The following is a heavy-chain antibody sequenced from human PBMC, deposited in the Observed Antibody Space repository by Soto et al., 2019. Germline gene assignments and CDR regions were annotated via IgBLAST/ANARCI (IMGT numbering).Heavy chain of an antibody. CDR3: AADRERDFWSGYFTLDAFDI. Sequence: SVKLSFKASGLPFTSSPVKWLRQALGQRLEWIGWIVVGSGNTNYAQKFQERVTINRDMSTSTAYMELSSLRSEDTAVYYCAADRERDFWSGYFTLDAFDIWGQGTMVT. CDR1: GLPFTSSP. J-gene: IGHJ3*02. CDR2: IVVGSGNT. D-gene: IGHD3-3*01. V-gene: IGHV1-58*01.